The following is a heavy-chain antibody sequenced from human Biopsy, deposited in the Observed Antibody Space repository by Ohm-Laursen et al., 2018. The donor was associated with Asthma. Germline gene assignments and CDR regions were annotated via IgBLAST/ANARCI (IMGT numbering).Heavy chain of an antibody. CDR2: IYSGGGT. Sequence: SLRLSCAASGFTVSTNGMSWVRQPPGKGLEWVSVIYSGGGTYYADSVQGRVTISRDNSKNTLSLQMNSPRAEDTAVYYCAGGDSSNWSHYYFDYWGQGTLVTVSS. V-gene: IGHV3-53*01. J-gene: IGHJ4*02. CDR1: GFTVSTNG. D-gene: IGHD3-22*01. CDR3: AGGDSSNWSHYYFDY.